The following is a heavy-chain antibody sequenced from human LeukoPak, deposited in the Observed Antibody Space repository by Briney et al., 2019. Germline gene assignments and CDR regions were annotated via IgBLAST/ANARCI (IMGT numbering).Heavy chain of an antibody. D-gene: IGHD3-10*01. CDR2: IYYSGST. CDR3: ARGGMVRAYGMDV. Sequence: SETLSLTCTVSGGSISSYYWSWIRQPPGKGLEWIGYIYYSGSTNYNPSLKSRVTISVDTSKNQFSLKLSSVTVADTAVYYCARGGMVRAYGMDVWGQGTTVTVPS. CDR1: GGSISSYY. J-gene: IGHJ6*02. V-gene: IGHV4-59*01.